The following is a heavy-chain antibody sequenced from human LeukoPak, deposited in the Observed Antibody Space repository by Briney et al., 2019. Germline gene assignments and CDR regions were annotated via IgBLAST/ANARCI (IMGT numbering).Heavy chain of an antibody. Sequence: SETLSLTCTVSGDSISSSTYYWGWIRQPPGKGLEWIGSIYCTGTTYHNPSFKSRVTTSVDTSKNQFSLKLSSVTAADTAVYYCARGMRTFDYWGQGTLVTVSS. J-gene: IGHJ4*02. CDR2: IYCTGTT. CDR3: ARGMRTFDY. V-gene: IGHV4-39*01. CDR1: GDSISSSTYY.